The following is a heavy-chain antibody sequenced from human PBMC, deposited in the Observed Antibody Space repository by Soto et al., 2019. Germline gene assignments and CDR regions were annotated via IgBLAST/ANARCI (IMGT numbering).Heavy chain of an antibody. V-gene: IGHV1-69*13. CDR1: GGTFSSYA. D-gene: IGHD5-18*01. J-gene: IGHJ6*02. Sequence: ASVKVSCKASGGTFSSYAISWVRQAPGQGLEWMGGIIPIFGTANYAQKFQGRVTITADESTSTAYMELSSLRSEDTAVYYCARAYGDTAMVKEPEDYYYYGMDVWGQGTTVTVSS. CDR3: ARAYGDTAMVKEPEDYYYYGMDV. CDR2: IIPIFGTA.